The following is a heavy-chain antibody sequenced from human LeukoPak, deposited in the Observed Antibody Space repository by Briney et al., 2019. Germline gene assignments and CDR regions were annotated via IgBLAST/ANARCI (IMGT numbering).Heavy chain of an antibody. D-gene: IGHD3-10*01. V-gene: IGHV1-69*13. CDR2: IIPIFGTA. CDR3: ASYRPDYYGSGSYYTPEDY. CDR1: GYTFTGYY. J-gene: IGHJ4*02. Sequence: GASVKVSCKASGYTFTGYYMHWVRQAPGQGLEWMGEIIPIFGTANYAQKFQGRVTITADESTSTAYMELSSLRSEDTAVYYCASYRPDYYGSGSYYTPEDYWGQGTLVTVSS.